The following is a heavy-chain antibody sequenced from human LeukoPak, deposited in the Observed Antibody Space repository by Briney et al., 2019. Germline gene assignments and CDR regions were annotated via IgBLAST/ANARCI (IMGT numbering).Heavy chain of an antibody. D-gene: IGHD2-2*03. Sequence: GASVKVSCKASGGTFSSYAISWVRQAPGQGLEWMGGMIPIFGTANYAQQFQGRVTTTTDESTSTAYMELSSLRSEDTAVYYCARGGGYCSSTSCFDYWGQGTLVTVSS. CDR2: MIPIFGTA. CDR3: ARGGGYCSSTSCFDY. V-gene: IGHV1-69*05. J-gene: IGHJ4*02. CDR1: GGTFSSYA.